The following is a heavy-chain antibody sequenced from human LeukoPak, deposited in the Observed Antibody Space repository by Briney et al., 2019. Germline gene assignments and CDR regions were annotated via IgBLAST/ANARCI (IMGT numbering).Heavy chain of an antibody. D-gene: IGHD2-2*01. CDR3: ARGYCSSNSCYGADAFDI. CDR2: INPSGGST. Sequence: ASVKVSCKASGYTFTTYYMHWVRQAPGQGLEWMGLINPSGGSTSYARKFQGRVTMTRDTSTSTVYMELSSLRSEDTAVYYCARGYCSSNSCYGADAFDIWGQGTMVTVSS. J-gene: IGHJ3*02. V-gene: IGHV1-46*01. CDR1: GYTFTTYY.